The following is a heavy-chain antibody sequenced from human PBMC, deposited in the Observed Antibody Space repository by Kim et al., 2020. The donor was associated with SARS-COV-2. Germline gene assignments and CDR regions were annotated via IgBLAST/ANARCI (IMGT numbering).Heavy chain of an antibody. J-gene: IGHJ4*02. CDR2: T. Sequence: TYYAGSVKGRFTISRDNAKNTMYLQMNSLRAEDTAVYYCARGSGNCGDFDYWGQGTLVTVSS. V-gene: IGHV3-74*01. D-gene: IGHD2-15*01. CDR3: ARGSGNCGDFDY.